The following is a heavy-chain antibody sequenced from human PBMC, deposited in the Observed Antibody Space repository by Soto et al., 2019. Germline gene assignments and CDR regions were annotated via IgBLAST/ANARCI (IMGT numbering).Heavy chain of an antibody. J-gene: IGHJ4*02. CDR1: GYTFTSYY. CDR2: INPSGGST. Sequence: GASVKVSCKASGYTFTSYYMHWVRQAPGQGLEWMGIINPSGGSTSYAQKFQGRVTMTRDTSTSTVYMELSSLRSEDTAVYYCARAHTTWYSGSYNPNFDYWGQGTLVTVSS. V-gene: IGHV1-46*01. D-gene: IGHD1-26*01. CDR3: ARAHTTWYSGSYNPNFDY.